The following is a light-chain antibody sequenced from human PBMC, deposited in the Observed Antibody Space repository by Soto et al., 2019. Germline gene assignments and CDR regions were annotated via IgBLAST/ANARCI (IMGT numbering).Light chain of an antibody. J-gene: IGLJ2*01. CDR1: SSNFGSNY. V-gene: IGLV1-47*01. Sequence: QSVLTQPPSASGTPGQRVTISCSGSSSNFGSNYVYWYQQLPGTAPKLLIYRNNQRPSGVPDRFSGSKSGTSASLAISGLRSEDEADYYCAAWDDSLSAEVFGGGTKLTVL. CDR2: RNN. CDR3: AAWDDSLSAEV.